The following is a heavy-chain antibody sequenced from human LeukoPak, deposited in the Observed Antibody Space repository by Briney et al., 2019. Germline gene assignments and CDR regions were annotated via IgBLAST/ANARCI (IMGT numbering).Heavy chain of an antibody. Sequence: HPGGSLRLSCAASGFTFSSYAMHWVRQAPGKGLEWVAVISYDGSNKYYADSVKGRFTISRDNSKNTLYLQVNSLRAEDTAVYYCARKDSRGNAFDIWGQGTMVTVSS. CDR2: ISYDGSNK. D-gene: IGHD6-25*01. CDR1: GFTFSSYA. V-gene: IGHV3-30*04. J-gene: IGHJ3*02. CDR3: ARKDSRGNAFDI.